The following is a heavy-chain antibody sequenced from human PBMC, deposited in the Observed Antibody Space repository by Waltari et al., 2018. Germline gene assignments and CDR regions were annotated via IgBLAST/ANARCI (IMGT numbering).Heavy chain of an antibody. V-gene: IGHV4-59*01. CDR2: IYYIGST. CDR1: GGSISSYY. Sequence: QVQLQESGPGLVKPSETLSLTCTVSGGSISSYYWSWIRQPPGKGLEWIGYIYYIGSTNYNPSLKSRVTISVDTSKNQFSLKLSSGTAADTAVYYCARWEPDSSGYWGFDPWGQGTLVTVSS. J-gene: IGHJ5*02. CDR3: ARWEPDSSGYWGFDP. D-gene: IGHD3-22*01.